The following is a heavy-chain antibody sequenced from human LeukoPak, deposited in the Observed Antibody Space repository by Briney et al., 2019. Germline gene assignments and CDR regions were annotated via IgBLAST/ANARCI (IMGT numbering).Heavy chain of an antibody. CDR3: ARVGCSSTSCTIPDY. CDR2: ISGSGGST. D-gene: IGHD2-2*01. J-gene: IGHJ4*02. CDR1: GFTFSSYA. V-gene: IGHV3-23*01. Sequence: PGGSLRLSCAASGFTFSSYAMSWVRQAPGKGLEWVSAISGSGGSTYYADSVKGRFTISRDNSKNTLYLQMNSLRAEDTAVYYCARVGCSSTSCTIPDYWGQGTLVTVSS.